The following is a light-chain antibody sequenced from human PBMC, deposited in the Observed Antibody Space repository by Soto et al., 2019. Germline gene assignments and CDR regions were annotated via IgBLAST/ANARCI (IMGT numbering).Light chain of an antibody. V-gene: IGKV3-20*01. Sequence: EIVLTQSPGTLSLSPGESATLSCRASQSVSSSHLAWYQQKPGQAPRLLISGASSRATGIPDRFTGSGSGTDYTLTISRLEPEDFAVYYCQQYGSSPRTFGQGTKVEIK. CDR3: QQYGSSPRT. J-gene: IGKJ1*01. CDR1: QSVSSSH. CDR2: GAS.